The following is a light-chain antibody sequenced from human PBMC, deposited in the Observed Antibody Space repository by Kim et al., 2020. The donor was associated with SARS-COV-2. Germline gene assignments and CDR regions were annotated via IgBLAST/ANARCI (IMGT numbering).Light chain of an antibody. CDR3: QPYDSSRNWV. J-gene: IGLJ3*02. V-gene: IGLV6-57*04. CDR1: SGSIASNY. CDR2: EDN. Sequence: NFMLTQPHSVSESPGKTVTISCTRSSGSIASNYVQWYQQRPGSAPTTVIYEDNQRPSGVPDRFSGSIDSSSNSASLTISGLKTEDEADYYCQPYDSSRNWVFGGGTQLTVL.